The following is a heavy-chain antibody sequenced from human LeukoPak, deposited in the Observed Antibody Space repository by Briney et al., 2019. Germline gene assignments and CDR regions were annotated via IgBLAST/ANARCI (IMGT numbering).Heavy chain of an antibody. J-gene: IGHJ3*01. CDR1: GYPISSGYF. Sequence: SETLSLTYTVSGYPISSGYFWGWIRQPPGKGLEFIASIFHSGYTYYDASLKSRVTISVDTSKNQFTLRLGSVTAADTAVYYCARETEKQWQYWGHGTMVTVSS. CDR3: ARETEKQWQY. V-gene: IGHV4-38-2*02. D-gene: IGHD6-19*01. CDR2: IFHSGYT.